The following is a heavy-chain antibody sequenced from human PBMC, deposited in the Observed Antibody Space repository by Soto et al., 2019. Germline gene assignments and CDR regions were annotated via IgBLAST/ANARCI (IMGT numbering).Heavy chain of an antibody. V-gene: IGHV3-7*04. D-gene: IGHD5-18*01. CDR3: ARDGNTAMVQSY. Sequence: GGSLRLSCAASGFTFSSYWMSWVRQAPGKGLEWVTNIKQDGSEKYYLDSVKGRFTISGDNAKNSLYLQMNSLRAEDTAVYYCARDGNTAMVQSYWGQGTLVTVSS. CDR2: IKQDGSEK. J-gene: IGHJ4*02. CDR1: GFTFSSYW.